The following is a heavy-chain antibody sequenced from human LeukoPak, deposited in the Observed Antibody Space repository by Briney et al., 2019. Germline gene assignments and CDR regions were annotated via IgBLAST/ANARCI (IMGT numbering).Heavy chain of an antibody. CDR1: GGSISISLYH. CDR3: ERQEIGRRSLDP. CDR2: IYYTVTT. V-gene: IGHV4-39*01. J-gene: IGHJ5*02. D-gene: IGHD3/OR15-3a*01. Sequence: SETLSLTCTLSGGSISISLYHCGWIRQSPGKNLEWLGRIYYTVTTHCNPSLKRRVTISVDTSKNQLARNVSSVTAADTAVYYWERQEIGRRSLDPWGQGTLVTVSS.